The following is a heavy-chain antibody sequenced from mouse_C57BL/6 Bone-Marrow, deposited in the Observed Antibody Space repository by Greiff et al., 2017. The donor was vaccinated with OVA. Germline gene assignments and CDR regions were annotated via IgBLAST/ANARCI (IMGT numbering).Heavy chain of an antibody. CDR2: IDPSDSYT. D-gene: IGHD1-1*01. CDR3: ARSYCDYDSSFYWYFDV. CDR1: GYTFTSYW. J-gene: IGHJ1*03. Sequence: VQLQQPGAELVMPGASVKLSCKASGYTFTSYWMHWVKQRPGQGLEWIGEIDPSDSYTNYKQKFKGKSTLTVDKSSSTAYMQLSSLTSEDAAVYYCARSYCDYDSSFYWYFDVWGTGTTVTVSS. V-gene: IGHV1-69*01.